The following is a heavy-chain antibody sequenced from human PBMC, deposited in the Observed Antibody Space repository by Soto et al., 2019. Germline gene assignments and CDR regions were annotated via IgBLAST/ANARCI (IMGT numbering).Heavy chain of an antibody. V-gene: IGHV4-4*02. D-gene: IGHD3-10*01. J-gene: IGHJ4*02. CDR2: IYHSGST. CDR3: ARVTHDYFINY. Sequence: SEDLSLTCAVSISSISSSNWWSWVRQPPGKGLEWIGEIYHSGSTNYNPSVKSRVTISVDKSKNQFSLKLSSVTAADTAVYYCARVTHDYFINYWGQGTLVTVSS. CDR1: ISSISSSNW.